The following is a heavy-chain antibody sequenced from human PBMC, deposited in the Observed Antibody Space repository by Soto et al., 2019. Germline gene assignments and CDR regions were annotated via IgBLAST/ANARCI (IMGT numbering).Heavy chain of an antibody. V-gene: IGHV1-18*01. CDR1: GYTVSSYG. J-gene: IGHJ4*02. CDR2: ISVHNGYT. CDR3: ARLEHNFGPHDY. D-gene: IGHD1-1*01. Sequence: QVQLAQSGAEVKKPGASVTVSCKASGYTVSSYGISWVRQAPGQGLEWVGWISVHNGYTKYATELQGRVTMTTDTSTSTAYMELRSLRSDDSAVYYCARLEHNFGPHDYGGQGTLVTVTS.